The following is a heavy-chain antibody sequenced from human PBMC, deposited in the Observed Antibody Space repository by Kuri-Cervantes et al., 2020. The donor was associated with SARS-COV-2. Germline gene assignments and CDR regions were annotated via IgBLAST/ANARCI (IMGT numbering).Heavy chain of an antibody. CDR2: IYHSGST. Sequence: SETLSLTCAVSGYSLSSGYYWGWIRQPPGKGLEWIGSIYHSGSTYYNPSLESRVTISVDTSKNQFSLKLSSVTAADTAVYYCARDLLDFWSGYYTEPDAFDIWGQGTMVTVSS. CDR1: GYSLSSGYY. J-gene: IGHJ3*02. CDR3: ARDLLDFWSGYYTEPDAFDI. D-gene: IGHD3-3*01. V-gene: IGHV4-38-2*02.